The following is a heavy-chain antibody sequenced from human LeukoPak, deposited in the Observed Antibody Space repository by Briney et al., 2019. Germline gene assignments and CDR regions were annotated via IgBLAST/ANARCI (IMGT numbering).Heavy chain of an antibody. D-gene: IGHD6-13*01. V-gene: IGHV4-34*01. CDR1: GETFSGYY. J-gene: IGHJ4*02. Sequence: SETLSLTCAVYGETFSGYYWSWIRQPPGKGLEWIGEINYSGYNNYSPSHMSRVTMSVDTSKNQLSLKLNSVTAADTAVYYCARGLGSSWYGFGYWGRGTPVTVSS. CDR3: ARGLGSSWYGFGY. CDR2: INYSGYN.